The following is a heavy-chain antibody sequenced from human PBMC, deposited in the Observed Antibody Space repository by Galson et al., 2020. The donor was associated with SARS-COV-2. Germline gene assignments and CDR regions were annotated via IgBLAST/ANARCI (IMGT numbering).Heavy chain of an antibody. D-gene: IGHD6-13*01. V-gene: IGHV4-34*01. J-gene: IGHJ4*02. CDR3: ASVRIAAGAY. Sequence: SETLSLTCAVYGGSFSGYYWSWIRQPPGKGLEWIGEINHSGSTNYNPSLKSRVTISVDTSKNQYSLKLSSVTAADTDVYYCASVRIAAGAYWGQGTLVTVSS. CDR2: INHSGST. CDR1: GGSFSGYY.